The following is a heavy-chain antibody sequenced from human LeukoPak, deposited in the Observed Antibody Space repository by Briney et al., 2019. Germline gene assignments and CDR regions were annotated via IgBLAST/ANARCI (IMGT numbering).Heavy chain of an antibody. J-gene: IGHJ4*02. CDR1: GFTVSSNY. D-gene: IGHD6-19*01. V-gene: IGHV3-53*01. Sequence: GGSLRLSCAASGFTVSSNYMSWVRQAPGKGLEGVSVIYSSGSAYYADSVKGRFTISRDNSKNTLYLQMNSLRAEDTAVYYCARGPYSSGWYGLDYWGQGTLVTVSS. CDR2: IYSSGSA. CDR3: ARGPYSSGWYGLDY.